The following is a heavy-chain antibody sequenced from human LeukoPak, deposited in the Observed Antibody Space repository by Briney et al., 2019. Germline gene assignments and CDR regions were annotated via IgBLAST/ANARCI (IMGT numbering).Heavy chain of an antibody. V-gene: IGHV3-30*02. D-gene: IGHD2-15*01. CDR3: ARARGTYSNALDS. CDR1: EFTFSNYG. Sequence: GGSLRLFCVASEFTFSNYGMHWVRQAPGKGLEWVALIRSDGSNEYYEDSVKGRFTISRDNSKNILYLQMNSLRAEDTAVYYCARARGTYSNALDSWGQGSLVTVSS. J-gene: IGHJ5*01. CDR2: IRSDGSNE.